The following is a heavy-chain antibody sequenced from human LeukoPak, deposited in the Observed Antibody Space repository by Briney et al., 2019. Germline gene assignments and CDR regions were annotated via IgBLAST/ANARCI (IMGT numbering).Heavy chain of an antibody. CDR1: GFTFSTYT. CDR2: ISWNSGSI. CDR3: ARGGDWSPRDAFDI. Sequence: GGSLRLSCAASGFTFSTYTMHWVRQAPGKGLEWVSGISWNSGSIGYADSVKGRFTISRYNAKNSLYLQMNSLRAEDTAVYYCARGGDWSPRDAFDIWGQGTMVTVSS. V-gene: IGHV3-9*01. J-gene: IGHJ3*02. D-gene: IGHD2-21*02.